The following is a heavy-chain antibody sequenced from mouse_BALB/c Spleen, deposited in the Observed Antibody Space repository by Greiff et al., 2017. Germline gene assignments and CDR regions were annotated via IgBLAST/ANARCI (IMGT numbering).Heavy chain of an antibody. Sequence: QVQLQQSAAELARPGASVKMSCKASGYTFTSYTMHWVKQRPGQGLEWIGYINPSSGYTEYNQKFKDKTTLTADKSSSTAYMQLSSLTSEDSAVYYCARSGTTATSWFAYWGQGTLVTVSA. J-gene: IGHJ3*01. CDR2: INPSSGYT. CDR3: ARSGTTATSWFAY. D-gene: IGHD1-2*01. CDR1: GYTFTSYT. V-gene: IGHV1-4*02.